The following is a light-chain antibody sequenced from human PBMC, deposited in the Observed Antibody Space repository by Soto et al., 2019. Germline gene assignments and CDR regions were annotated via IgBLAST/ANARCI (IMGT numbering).Light chain of an antibody. J-gene: IGKJ1*01. CDR1: QSVSSN. Sequence: EIVMTQFPATLSVSPGERATLSCWASQSVSSNLAWYQQKPGEAPRLLIYGASSRATGIPDRLSGSGYGTDLTITISRMQNEDFEVYYCQQYGSLTWTFGQGTQVDI. CDR2: GAS. CDR3: QQYGSLTWT. V-gene: IGKV3-20*01.